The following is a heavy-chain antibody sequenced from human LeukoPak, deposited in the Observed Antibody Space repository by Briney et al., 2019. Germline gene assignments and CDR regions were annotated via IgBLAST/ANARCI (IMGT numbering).Heavy chain of an antibody. CDR2: TNTRGTSA. V-gene: IGHV3-74*01. J-gene: IGHJ6*03. D-gene: IGHD6-13*01. Sequence: GGSLRLSCAASGFTFSSYAMSWVRQAPGKGLVWVARTNTRGTSANYADSVKGRFIISRDNANNTLYLQMNGLRDEDTGVYYALAGYYYYYMDVWGKGTTVTVSS. CDR1: GFTFSSYA. CDR3: LAGYYYYYMDV.